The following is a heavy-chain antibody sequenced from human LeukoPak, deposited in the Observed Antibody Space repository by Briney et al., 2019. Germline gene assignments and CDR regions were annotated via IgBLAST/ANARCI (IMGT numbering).Heavy chain of an antibody. D-gene: IGHD3-10*01. CDR2: VNANGVT. V-gene: IGHV4-4*07. CDR3: ARHGELLWFGELFREPRTGVKNNWFDP. J-gene: IGHJ5*02. Sequence: PSETLSLTCSLSGGAMNDYYWSWIRQSAGKGLEWIGRVNANGVTRYNPSLKSRVSLSVDPSKTQFSLRLNSVTAADTAVFYCARHGELLWFGELFREPRTGVKNNWFDPWGQGTLVTVSS. CDR1: GGAMNDYY.